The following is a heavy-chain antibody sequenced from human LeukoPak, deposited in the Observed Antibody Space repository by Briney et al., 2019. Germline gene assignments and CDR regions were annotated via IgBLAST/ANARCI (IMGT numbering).Heavy chain of an antibody. Sequence: AGRSLRLSCAASGFTFSSYGMHWVRQAPGKGLEWVAVIWYDGSNKYYADSVKGRFTISRDNSKNTLYLQMNSLRAEDTAVYYCARAGSWYEDEYSLYAFDIWGQGTMVTVSS. D-gene: IGHD6-13*01. V-gene: IGHV3-33*01. CDR2: IWYDGSNK. J-gene: IGHJ3*02. CDR3: ARAGSWYEDEYSLYAFDI. CDR1: GFTFSSYG.